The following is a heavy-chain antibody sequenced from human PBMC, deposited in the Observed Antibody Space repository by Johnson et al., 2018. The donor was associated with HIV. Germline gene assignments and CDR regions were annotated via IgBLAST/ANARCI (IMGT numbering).Heavy chain of an antibody. V-gene: IGHV3-30*14. Sequence: QVQLVESGGGVVQPGRSLRLSCAASVFTFSSYAFHWVRQAPAKGLEWVAAISYDGSDKYHADSVKGRFTISRDSSKNTLYLQMNSLRAEDTAVYFCARERHYYGSVRPRERQGDALDIWGQGTMVTVAS. CDR2: ISYDGSDK. CDR3: ARERHYYGSVRPRERQGDALDI. D-gene: IGHD3-10*01. J-gene: IGHJ3*02. CDR1: VFTFSSYA.